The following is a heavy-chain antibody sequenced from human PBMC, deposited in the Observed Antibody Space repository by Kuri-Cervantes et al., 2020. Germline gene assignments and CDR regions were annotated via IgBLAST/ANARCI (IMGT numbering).Heavy chain of an antibody. CDR1: GFTFDDYA. J-gene: IGHJ4*02. D-gene: IGHD3-3*01. CDR3: VREGWVGDRDY. Sequence: GGSLRLSCAASGFTFDDYAMHWVRQAPGKGLEWVSSMSFDGVHIFHADSVKGRFTISRDNTKNSLYLQMNSLRVEDTAVYHCVREGWVGDRDYWGRGTLVTVSS. V-gene: IGHV3-21*03. CDR2: MSFDGVHI.